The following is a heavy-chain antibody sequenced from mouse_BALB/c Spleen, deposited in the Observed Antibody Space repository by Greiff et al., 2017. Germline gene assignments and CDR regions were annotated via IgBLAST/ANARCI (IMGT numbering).Heavy chain of an antibody. D-gene: IGHD4-1*01. CDR2: IWAGGST. V-gene: IGHV2-9*02. J-gene: IGHJ4*01. CDR1: GFSLTSYG. CDR3: ARGLGRMDY. Sequence: QVQLKESGPGLVAPSQSLSITCTVSGFSLTSYGVHLVRQPPGKGLEWLGVIWAGGSTNYNSALMSRLSISKDNSKSQVFLKMNSLQTDDTAMYYCARGLGRMDYWGHGTSVTVSS.